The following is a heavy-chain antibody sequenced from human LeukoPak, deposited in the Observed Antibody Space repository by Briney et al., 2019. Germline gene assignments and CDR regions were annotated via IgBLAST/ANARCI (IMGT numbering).Heavy chain of an antibody. Sequence: SETLSFTCAVYGGSFSGYYCTWIRQAPGKGLEWIGEIHPSGSTNYNPSLMSRVSLSLDTSKNQFSLRLSSVTAADTAVYFCARGLDTYKSGVDWGQGTLVTVSS. CDR1: GGSFSGYY. CDR2: IHPSGST. CDR3: ARGLDTYKSGVD. V-gene: IGHV4-34*01. J-gene: IGHJ4*02. D-gene: IGHD1-26*01.